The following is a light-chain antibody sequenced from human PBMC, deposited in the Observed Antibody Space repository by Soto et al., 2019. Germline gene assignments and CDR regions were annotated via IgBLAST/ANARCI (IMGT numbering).Light chain of an antibody. Sequence: QSVLTQPPSVSGAPGQRVTISCTVYNSHIGAGYDVHWYQQLPGTAPKLLIYGNSNRPSGVPDRFSASKSGTSASLSITGLQAEDEADYYCQSYDGSLSGWVFGGGTKLTVL. CDR1: NSHIGAGYD. V-gene: IGLV1-40*01. J-gene: IGLJ3*02. CDR2: GNS. CDR3: QSYDGSLSGWV.